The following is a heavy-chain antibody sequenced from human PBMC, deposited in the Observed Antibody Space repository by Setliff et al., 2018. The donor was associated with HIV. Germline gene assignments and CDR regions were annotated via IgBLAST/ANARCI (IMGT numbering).Heavy chain of an antibody. CDR2: IHYSGST. CDR3: ARGRDKYGPIDY. J-gene: IGHJ4*02. V-gene: IGHV4-59*01. D-gene: IGHD3-10*01. CDR1: GGSISSSY. Sequence: SETLSLTCTVSGGSISSSYWTWTRQPPGKGLEWIGNIHYSGSTNYNPSLKSRVTISVDTSRSQFSLKLSSVTAAHTAVYYCARGRDKYGPIDYWGQGTLVTVSS.